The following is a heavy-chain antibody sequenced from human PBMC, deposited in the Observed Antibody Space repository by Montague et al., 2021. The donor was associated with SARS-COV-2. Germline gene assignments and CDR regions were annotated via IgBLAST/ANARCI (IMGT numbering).Heavy chain of an antibody. D-gene: IGHD6-13*01. V-gene: IGHV1-69*13. J-gene: IGHJ6*03. CDR3: ARGGWQLATNYYYYYMDV. CDR2: IIPIFGTA. CDR1: GGTFSSYA. Sequence: SVKVSCKASGGTFSSYAISWVRQAPGQGLEWMGGIIPIFGTANYAQKFQGRVTITADESTSTAYMELSSPRSEDTAVYYCARGGWQLATNYYYYYMDVWGKGTTVTVSS.